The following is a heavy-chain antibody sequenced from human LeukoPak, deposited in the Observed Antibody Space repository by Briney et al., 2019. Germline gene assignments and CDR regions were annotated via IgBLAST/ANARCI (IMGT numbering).Heavy chain of an antibody. D-gene: IGHD6-13*01. CDR2: ISYDGSNK. J-gene: IGHJ4*02. CDR1: GFTFSSYG. CDR3: AKVPYSSPPG. V-gene: IGHV3-30*18. Sequence: GGSLRLSCAASGFTFSSYGMHWVRQAPGKGLEWVAVISYDGSNKYYADSVKGRFTISRDNSKSTLYLQMNSLRAEDTAVYYCAKVPYSSPPGWGQGTLVTVSS.